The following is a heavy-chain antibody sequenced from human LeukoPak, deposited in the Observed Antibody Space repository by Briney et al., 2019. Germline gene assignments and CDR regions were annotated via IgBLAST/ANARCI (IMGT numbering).Heavy chain of an antibody. Sequence: SVKVSCKASGGTFSSYAISWVRQTPGQGLEWMGRIIPIFGIANYAQKFQGRVTITADKSTSTAYMELSSLRSEDTAVYYCARDGNGHSSGWYRGYFDYWGQGTLVTVSS. CDR1: GGTFSSYA. D-gene: IGHD6-19*01. J-gene: IGHJ4*02. CDR3: ARDGNGHSSGWYRGYFDY. V-gene: IGHV1-69*04. CDR2: IIPIFGIA.